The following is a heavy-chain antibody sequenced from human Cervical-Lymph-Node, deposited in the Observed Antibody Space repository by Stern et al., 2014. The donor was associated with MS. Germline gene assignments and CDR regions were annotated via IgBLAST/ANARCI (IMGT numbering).Heavy chain of an antibody. CDR3: ARDSGLYYYGSGSYHFDY. V-gene: IGHV3-21*01. CDR1: GFTFSSYS. D-gene: IGHD3-10*01. Sequence: EVQLVESGGGLVKPGGSLRLSCAASGFTFSSYSMNWVRQAPGKGLEWVSSISSSSSYIDYAASVKGRFTISIDHAKNSLYLQMNSLRAEDTAVYYCARDSGLYYYGSGSYHFDYWGQGTLVTVSS. J-gene: IGHJ4*02. CDR2: ISSSSSYI.